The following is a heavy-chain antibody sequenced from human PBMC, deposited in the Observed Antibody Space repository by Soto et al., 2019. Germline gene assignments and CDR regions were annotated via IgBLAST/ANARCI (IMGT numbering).Heavy chain of an antibody. CDR1: GFPFDDFA. V-gene: IGHV3-49*04. CDR2: IRNQSYQETT. J-gene: IGHJ4*02. D-gene: IGHD7-27*01. Sequence: GGSLRLSCTGPGFPFDDFAINWVRQAPGKGLEWVGLIRNQSYQETTEYAAAVKGRFTISRDNAKNSLYLQINSLRAEDTAVYYCAREIWGPEYWGQGTRVTVSS. CDR3: AREIWGPEY.